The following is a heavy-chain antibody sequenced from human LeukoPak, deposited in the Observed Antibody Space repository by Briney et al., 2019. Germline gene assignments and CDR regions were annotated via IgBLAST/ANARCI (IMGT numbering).Heavy chain of an antibody. CDR3: ARRDGYGAYDI. Sequence: GESLKISCKGSGYSFTSYWIAWVRQMPGKGLERMGIIYPGDSDTRYSPSFQGQVTISADKSITTACLQWSSLKASDTAMYYCARRDGYGAYDIWGQGTMVTVSS. CDR1: GYSFTSYW. CDR2: IYPGDSDT. V-gene: IGHV5-51*01. D-gene: IGHD5-24*01. J-gene: IGHJ3*02.